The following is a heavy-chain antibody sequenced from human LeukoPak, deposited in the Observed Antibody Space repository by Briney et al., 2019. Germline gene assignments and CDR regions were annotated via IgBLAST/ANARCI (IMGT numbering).Heavy chain of an antibody. CDR3: ARGIPYCSGGSCYYFDY. Sequence: SETLSLTCTVSGGSISSSSYYWGWIRPPPGKGLEWIGSIYYSGSTYYNPPLKGRVTISVDTSKNQFSLKLSSVTAADTAVYYCARGIPYCSGGSCYYFDYWGQGTLVTVSS. J-gene: IGHJ4*02. CDR2: IYYSGST. D-gene: IGHD2-15*01. V-gene: IGHV4-39*07. CDR1: GGSISSSSYY.